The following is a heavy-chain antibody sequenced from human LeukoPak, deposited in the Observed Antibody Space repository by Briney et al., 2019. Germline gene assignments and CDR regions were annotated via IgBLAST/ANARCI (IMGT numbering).Heavy chain of an antibody. D-gene: IGHD3-9*01. J-gene: IGHJ4*02. CDR3: ARGEVYDILTGYYLPDY. CDR1: GYPFTSYY. Sequence: ASVKVSCKASGYPFTSYYMHWVRQAPGQGLEWMGIINPSGGSTSYAQKFQGRVTMTRDTSTSTVYMELSSLRSEDTAVYYCARGEVYDILTGYYLPDYWGQGTLVTVSS. V-gene: IGHV1-46*01. CDR2: INPSGGST.